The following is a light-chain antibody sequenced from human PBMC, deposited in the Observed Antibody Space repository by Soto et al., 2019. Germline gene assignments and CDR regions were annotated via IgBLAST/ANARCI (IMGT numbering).Light chain of an antibody. CDR1: KSFSRSY. CDR2: GAS. J-gene: IGKJ5*01. CDR3: QQYENSPIT. V-gene: IGKV3-20*01. Sequence: ILLTPSPDTLSLCPGERVPLSCRASKSFSRSYLAWYQQKPGQAPRLLIYGASSRATGIPDRFSGTGSETDFTLTINRLEPEDFAVYYCQQYENSPITFGQGTRLAIK.